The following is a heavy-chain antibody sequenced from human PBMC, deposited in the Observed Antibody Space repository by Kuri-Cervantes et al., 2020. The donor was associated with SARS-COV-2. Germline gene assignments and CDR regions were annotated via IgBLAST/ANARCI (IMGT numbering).Heavy chain of an antibody. CDR2: IKQDGSEK. CDR3: ARVPLGAYYDSSGYYSDYYYYGMDV. CDR1: GFTFSSYW. V-gene: IGHV3-7*05. J-gene: IGHJ6*02. Sequence: GESLKISCAASGFTFSSYWMSWVRQAPGKGLEWVANIKQDGSEKYYVDSVKGRLTISRDNAKNSLYLQMNSLRAEDTAVYYCARVPLGAYYDSSGYYSDYYYYGMDVWGQGTTVTVSS. D-gene: IGHD3-22*01.